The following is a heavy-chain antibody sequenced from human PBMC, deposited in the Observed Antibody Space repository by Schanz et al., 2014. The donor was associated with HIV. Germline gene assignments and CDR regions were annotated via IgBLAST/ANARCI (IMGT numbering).Heavy chain of an antibody. V-gene: IGHV4-34*01. Sequence: QVQLQQWGAGLLKPSETLSLTCVVYGGSFSAYYWSWIRQPPGKGLEWIGKINHSGNTNYNPSLKSRVTISVDTSKNQVSLKMTSVTAADTAVYYCARSYYYDGSPLPLDSWGQGTLVTVSS. J-gene: IGHJ4*02. CDR3: ARSYYYDGSPLPLDS. CDR1: GGSFSAYY. D-gene: IGHD3-22*01. CDR2: INHSGNT.